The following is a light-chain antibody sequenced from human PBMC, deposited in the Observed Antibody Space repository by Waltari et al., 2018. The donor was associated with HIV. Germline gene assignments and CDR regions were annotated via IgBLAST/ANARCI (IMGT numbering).Light chain of an antibody. J-gene: IGLJ2*01. CDR1: NSNIGSNT. V-gene: IGLV1-44*01. Sequence: QSVLTQPPSASGTPGQRVTISCSGSNSNIGSNTVNWYQQLPGTAPKLLIYNNKQRPSGFPDRISGSKSGTSASLAIGGLQSEDEADYYCAAWDDSLNGLVCGGGTKLTVL. CDR2: NNK. CDR3: AAWDDSLNGLV.